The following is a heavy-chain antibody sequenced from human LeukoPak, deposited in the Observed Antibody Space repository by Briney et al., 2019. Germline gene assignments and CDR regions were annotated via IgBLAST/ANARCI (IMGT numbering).Heavy chain of an antibody. CDR1: GLTFSNYD. J-gene: IGHJ4*02. Sequence: GGSLRLSCAASGLTFSNYDMSWVRQAPGKGLEWVSGISASGVSTYTADSVKGRFTISRDNSNNTLYLQMNSLRAEDTAMYYCVRKSGVMSVVVTSNYFDYWGQGTLVTVSS. CDR2: ISASGVST. V-gene: IGHV3-23*01. CDR3: VRKSGVMSVVVTSNYFDY. D-gene: IGHD2-21*02.